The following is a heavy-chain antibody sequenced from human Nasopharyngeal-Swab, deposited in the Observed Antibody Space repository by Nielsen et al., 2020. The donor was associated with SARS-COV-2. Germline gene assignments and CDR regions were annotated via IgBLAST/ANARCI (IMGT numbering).Heavy chain of an antibody. CDR2: ISSSGSTI. J-gene: IGHJ4*02. CDR3: VREGPTGTTI. D-gene: IGHD1-1*01. Sequence: GESLKTSCAASGFTFSDYYMSWIRQAPGKGLEWVSYISSSGSTIYYADSVKGRFTISRDNAKNSLYLQMNSLRAEDTAVYYCVREGPTGTTIWGQGTLVTVSS. V-gene: IGHV3-11*04. CDR1: GFTFSDYY.